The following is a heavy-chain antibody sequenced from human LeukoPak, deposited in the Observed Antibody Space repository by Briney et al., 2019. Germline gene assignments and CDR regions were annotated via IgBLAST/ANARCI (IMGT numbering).Heavy chain of an antibody. CDR2: IDYDGGSG. J-gene: IGHJ1*01. CDR1: GFTLSSYE. CDR3: TRNSGWYGLS. Sequence: GGSLRLSCTVSGFTLSSYEMSWIRQAPGKGLEWVSSIDYDGGSGHYADSVKGRFTISRDNSNNTLFLHLNSLRGEDTAVYYCTRNSGWYGLSWGQGSLVTVSS. D-gene: IGHD6-19*01. V-gene: IGHV3-23*01.